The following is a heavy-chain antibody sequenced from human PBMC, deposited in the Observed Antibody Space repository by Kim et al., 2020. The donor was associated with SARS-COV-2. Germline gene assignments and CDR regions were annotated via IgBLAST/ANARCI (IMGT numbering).Heavy chain of an antibody. CDR1: GGSISSSSYY. CDR3: ARPPHYGSGSYSYYYGMDV. CDR2: IYYSGST. J-gene: IGHJ6*02. Sequence: SETLSLTCTVSGGSISSSSYYWGWIRQPPGKGLEWIASIYYSGSTYYNPSLKSRVTISVDTSKNQFSLKLSSVTAADTAVYYCARPPHYGSGSYSYYYGMDVWGQGTTVTVSS. D-gene: IGHD3-10*01. V-gene: IGHV4-39*01.